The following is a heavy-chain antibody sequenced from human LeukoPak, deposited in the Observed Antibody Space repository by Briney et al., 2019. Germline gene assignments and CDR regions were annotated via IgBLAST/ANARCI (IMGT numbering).Heavy chain of an antibody. D-gene: IGHD2-2*01. Sequence: PGGSLRLSRGDSGFTFSSYTMNWVRQAPGKGLEWVAGISSNAVSTYYADSVKGRFTISRDNSKNTVYLQMDSLGTEDTAVYYCARMPSTEIYYFYYMDVWGKGTTVTVSS. V-gene: IGHV3-23*01. CDR3: ARMPSTEIYYFYYMDV. CDR1: GFTFSSYT. CDR2: ISSNAVST. J-gene: IGHJ6*03.